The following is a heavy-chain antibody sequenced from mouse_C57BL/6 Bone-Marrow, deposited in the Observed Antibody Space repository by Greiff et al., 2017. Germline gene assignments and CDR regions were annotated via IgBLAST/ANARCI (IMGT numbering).Heavy chain of an antibody. J-gene: IGHJ4*01. Sequence: VQLQQSDAELVKPGASVKISCKVSGYTFTDHTIHWMKQRPEQGLEWIGYIYPRDGSTKYNEKFKGKATLTADKSSSTAYMQLNSLTSEDSAVXFCARPYYSNYEAMDYWGQGTSVTVSS. CDR1: GYTFTDHT. CDR2: IYPRDGST. CDR3: ARPYYSNYEAMDY. V-gene: IGHV1-78*01. D-gene: IGHD2-5*01.